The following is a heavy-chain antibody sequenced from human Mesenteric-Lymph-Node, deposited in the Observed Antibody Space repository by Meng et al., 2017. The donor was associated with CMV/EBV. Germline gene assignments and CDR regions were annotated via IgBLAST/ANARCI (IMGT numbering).Heavy chain of an antibody. CDR1: GGSFSGYY. CDR3: ARVVDCSSTSCPYYFDY. D-gene: IGHD2-2*01. CDR2: INHSGST. V-gene: IGHV4-34*01. Sequence: SETLSLTCAVYGGSFSGYYWSWIRQPPGKGLEWIGEINHSGSTNYNPSLKSRVTISVDTSKNQFSLKLSSVTAADTAVYYCARVVDCSSTSCPYYFDYWGQGTLVTVSS. J-gene: IGHJ4*02.